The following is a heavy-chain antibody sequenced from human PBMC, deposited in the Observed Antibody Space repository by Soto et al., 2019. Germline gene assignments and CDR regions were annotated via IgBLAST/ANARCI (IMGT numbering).Heavy chain of an antibody. CDR1: GFNFRRYG. CDR2: IWSDGSNT. CDR3: ARDGAHYEIYY. Sequence: GGSLRLSCAASGFNFRRYGIHWVRQAPGKGLECVAFIWSDGSNTDYADSVKGRFIISRDNSKNAAYLQMDGLRGEDTAVYFCARDGAHYEIYYWGQGTLVTVSS. J-gene: IGHJ4*02. V-gene: IGHV3-33*01. D-gene: IGHD3-22*01.